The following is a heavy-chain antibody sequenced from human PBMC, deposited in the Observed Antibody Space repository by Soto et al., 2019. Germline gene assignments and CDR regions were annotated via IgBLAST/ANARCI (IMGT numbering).Heavy chain of an antibody. V-gene: IGHV1-69*01. CDR2: IIPIFGTA. Sequence: QVPLVQSGAEVKKPGSSVKVSCKASGGTFSSYAISWVRQAPGQGLEWMGGIIPIFGTANYAQKFQGRVTINADESTSTAYMELSSLRSEDTAVYYCARESTYYDSSGYYYFDYWGQGTLVTVSS. D-gene: IGHD3-22*01. CDR3: ARESTYYDSSGYYYFDY. CDR1: GGTFSSYA. J-gene: IGHJ4*02.